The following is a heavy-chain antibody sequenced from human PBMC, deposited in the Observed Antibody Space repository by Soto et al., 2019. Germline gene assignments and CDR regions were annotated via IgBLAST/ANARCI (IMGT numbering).Heavy chain of an antibody. Sequence: ASVKVSCKASGGTFSSYAISWVRQAPGQGLEWMGGIIPIFGTANYAQKFQGRVTITADESTSTAYMELSSLSAEDTVVYYCARGVDYYGSRGYLSDAFDLWGRGTMVTVSS. CDR2: IIPIFGTA. J-gene: IGHJ3*01. V-gene: IGHV1-69*13. CDR3: ARGVDYYGSRGYLSDAFDL. D-gene: IGHD3-22*01. CDR1: GGTFSSYA.